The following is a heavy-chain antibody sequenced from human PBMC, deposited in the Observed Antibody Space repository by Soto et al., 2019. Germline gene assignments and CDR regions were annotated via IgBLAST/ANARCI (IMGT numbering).Heavy chain of an antibody. CDR3: ARDAVAGNGLWDYFGL. D-gene: IGHD6-19*01. V-gene: IGHV3-64*04. CDR2: INSIGDNT. Sequence: GGSLRLSCSGSGFTFSRYSLMWFRQAPGKGLEYVSTINSIGDNTWYAGSVKGRFATSRDDSKNTVYLQMSSLRFEDTAVYYCARDAVAGNGLWDYFGLCGQGTLVTVSS. J-gene: IGHJ5*02. CDR1: GFTFSRYS.